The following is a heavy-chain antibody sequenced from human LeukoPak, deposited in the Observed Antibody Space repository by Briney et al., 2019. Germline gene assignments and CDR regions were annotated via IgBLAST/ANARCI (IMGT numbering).Heavy chain of an antibody. J-gene: IGHJ6*03. Sequence: SETLSLTCTVSGGSISSSSYYWGWIRQPPGKGLEWIGSISYSGSTYYNPSLKSRVTISVDTSKKQFSLKLSSVTAADTAVYYCARGYCSGGSCYSYYYYSYMDVWGKGTTVTVS. V-gene: IGHV4-39*07. CDR2: ISYSGST. CDR3: ARGYCSGGSCYSYYYYSYMDV. D-gene: IGHD2-15*01. CDR1: GGSISSSSYY.